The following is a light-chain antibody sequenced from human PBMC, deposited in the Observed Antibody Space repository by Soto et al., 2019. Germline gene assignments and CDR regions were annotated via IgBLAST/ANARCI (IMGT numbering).Light chain of an antibody. J-gene: IGKJ3*01. CDR3: QKYNSVPFT. Sequence: DIQMTQSPSSLSASIGDRVTITCRASQYISSWLAWYQQKPGKVPRLLIYAASTLQSGVPSRFSASGSGTYFTLTISSLQPEDVATYYCQKYNSVPFTFAPGTKVEIK. V-gene: IGKV1-27*01. CDR2: AAS. CDR1: QYISSW.